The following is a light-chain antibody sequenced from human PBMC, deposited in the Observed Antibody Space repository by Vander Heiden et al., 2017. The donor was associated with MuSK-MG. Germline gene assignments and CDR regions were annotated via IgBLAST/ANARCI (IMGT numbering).Light chain of an antibody. J-gene: IGKJ5*01. CDR3: QQSDSNPIT. V-gene: IGKV1-39*01. CDR1: QNIRIY. Sequence: DIQMTQSPSSLSASVGDRVTLTCRTSQNIRIYLNWYQHKPGKAPKLLISDASSLRSGVPSRFSGSGSGTDFTLTITRLQPEDFATYYCQQSDSNPITFGQGTLLEIK. CDR2: DAS.